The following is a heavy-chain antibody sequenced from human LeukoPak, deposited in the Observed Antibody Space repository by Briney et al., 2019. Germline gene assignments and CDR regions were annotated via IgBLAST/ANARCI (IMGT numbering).Heavy chain of an antibody. CDR3: AREFWEPMAFDI. V-gene: IGHV1-18*01. CDR1: GYTFTSYG. Sequence: GASVKVSCKASGYTFTSYGISWVRQAPRQGLEWMGWISVNNGNTNYAQKFQGRVTMTTDTSTTTAYMELRSLRSDDTAVYYRAREFWEPMAFDIWGQGTMVTVSS. D-gene: IGHD1-26*01. J-gene: IGHJ3*02. CDR2: ISVNNGNT.